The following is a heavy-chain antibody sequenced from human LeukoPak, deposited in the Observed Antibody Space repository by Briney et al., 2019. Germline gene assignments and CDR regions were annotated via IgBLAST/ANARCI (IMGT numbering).Heavy chain of an antibody. V-gene: IGHV3-23*01. CDR2: ISGSGGST. CDR3: AKGEFLVLSAFDY. J-gene: IGHJ4*02. CDR1: GFTFSSYA. Sequence: GGPLRLSCAASGFTFSSYAMSWVRQAPGKGLEWVSAISGSGGSTYYADSVKGRFTISRDNSKNTLYLQMNSLRAEDTAVYYCAKGEFLVLSAFDYWGQGTLVTVSS. D-gene: IGHD3-10*01.